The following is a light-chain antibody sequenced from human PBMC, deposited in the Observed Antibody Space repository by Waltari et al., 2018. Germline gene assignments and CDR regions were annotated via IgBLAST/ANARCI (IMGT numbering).Light chain of an antibody. Sequence: QSVLTQPPSVSGAPGQRVTISCSGTKSNIGADFDVHWYQQVPGTAPKLLIPSFSNRPSGVSGRFSGVKSGAAASLVITGLQAEDEAMYYCQSYDTTLSAVVFGGGTRLTV. CDR1: KSNIGADFD. J-gene: IGLJ2*01. CDR2: SFS. CDR3: QSYDTTLSAVV. V-gene: IGLV1-40*01.